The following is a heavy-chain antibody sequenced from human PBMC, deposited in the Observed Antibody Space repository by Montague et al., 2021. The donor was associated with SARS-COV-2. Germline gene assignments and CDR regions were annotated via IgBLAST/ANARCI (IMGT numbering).Heavy chain of an antibody. CDR3: AREGGITSLGVVIGSPYYYDMDV. V-gene: IGHV4-4*07. Sequence: SETLSLTCTVSGGSISSYYWSWIRQPAGKGLEWIGRIYTSGSTNYNPSLKSRVTMSVDTSKNQFSLKLSSVTAADTAVYYCAREGGITSLGVVIGSPYYYDMDVWGKGTTVTVSS. CDR2: IYTSGST. D-gene: IGHD3-3*01. J-gene: IGHJ6*03. CDR1: GGSISSYY.